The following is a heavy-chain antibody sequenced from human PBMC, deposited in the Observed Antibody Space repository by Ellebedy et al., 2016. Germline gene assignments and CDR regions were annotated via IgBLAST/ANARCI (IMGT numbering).Heavy chain of an antibody. CDR3: AKVDNNWNYDY. J-gene: IGHJ4*02. D-gene: IGHD1-7*01. V-gene: IGHV3-33*07. CDR1: GFTFSGHA. CDR2: IWSDGSNK. Sequence: GESLKISXAASGFTFSGHAMYWVRQAPGKGLEWMAVIWSDGSNKYYADSVKGRFTISRDNSNNSLYLQMNSLRAEDTALYYCAKVDNNWNYDYWGQGTLVTVPS.